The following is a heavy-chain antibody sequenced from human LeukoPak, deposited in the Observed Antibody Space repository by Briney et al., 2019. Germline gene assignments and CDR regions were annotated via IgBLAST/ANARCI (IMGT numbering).Heavy chain of an antibody. CDR1: GGSISSYY. CDR3: ARYDGDYFDY. Sequence: PSETLSLTCTVSGGSISSYYWSWIRQPPGKGLEWIGDIYYSGSTNYNPSLKSGVTISVDTSKNQFSLKLSSVTAADTAVYYCARYDGDYFDYWGQGTLVTVSS. CDR2: IYYSGST. J-gene: IGHJ4*02. D-gene: IGHD3-10*01. V-gene: IGHV4-59*01.